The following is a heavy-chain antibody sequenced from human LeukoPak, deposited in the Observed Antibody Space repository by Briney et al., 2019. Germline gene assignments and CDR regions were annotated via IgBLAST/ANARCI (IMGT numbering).Heavy chain of an antibody. CDR1: GFTFSNYA. Sequence: GGSLRLSCATSGFTFSNYALSWVRQAPGKGLEWVSAISGSGGRTYYADSVKGRFTISRDNPKNTLYLQMNSLRADDTAVYYCAKERRPLYFGEFGYWGQGTLVTVSS. D-gene: IGHD3-10*01. CDR3: AKERRPLYFGEFGY. CDR2: ISGSGGRT. V-gene: IGHV3-23*01. J-gene: IGHJ4*02.